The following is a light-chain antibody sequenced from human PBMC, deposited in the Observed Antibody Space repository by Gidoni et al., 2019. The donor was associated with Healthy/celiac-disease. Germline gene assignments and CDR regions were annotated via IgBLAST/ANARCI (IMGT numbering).Light chain of an antibody. V-gene: IGKV3D-20*01. CDR3: QQYGSSPPT. CDR2: VAS. CDR1: QSVSSSY. J-gene: IGKJ1*01. Sequence: EIVLTQSPATLSLSPGERATLSCGASQSVSSSYLAWYQQKPGLAPRRLIYVASSRATGIPDRFSGSGSGTDFTLTISRLEPEDFAVYYCQQYGSSPPTFGQGTKVEIK.